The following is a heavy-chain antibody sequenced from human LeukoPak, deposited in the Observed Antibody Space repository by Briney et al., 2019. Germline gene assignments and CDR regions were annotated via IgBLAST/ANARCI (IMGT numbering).Heavy chain of an antibody. CDR3: ASALGYCSGGSCYWDYYYYYMDV. CDR1: GYTFTSYG. Sequence: ASVKVSCKASGYTFTSYGISWVRQAPGQGLEWMGWISAYNGNTNYAQKFQGRVTMTRDTSISTAYMELSRLRSDDTAVYYCASALGYCSGGSCYWDYYYYYMDVWGKGTTVTVSS. V-gene: IGHV1-18*01. D-gene: IGHD2-15*01. CDR2: ISAYNGNT. J-gene: IGHJ6*03.